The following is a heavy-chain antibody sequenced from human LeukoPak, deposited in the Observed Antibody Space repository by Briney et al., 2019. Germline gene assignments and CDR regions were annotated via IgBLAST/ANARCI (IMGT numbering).Heavy chain of an antibody. J-gene: IGHJ4*02. CDR2: INPYNGNT. D-gene: IGHD2-21*01. CDR1: GYTFTTYG. CDR3: ARELFGRFEY. Sequence: ASVKVSCKASGYTFTTYGISWVRQAPGQGLECMGWINPYNGNTNYAQKLQGRVTMTTATSTNTAYMELRSLRSDDTAVYYCARELFGRFEYWGQGTLVTVSS. V-gene: IGHV1-18*01.